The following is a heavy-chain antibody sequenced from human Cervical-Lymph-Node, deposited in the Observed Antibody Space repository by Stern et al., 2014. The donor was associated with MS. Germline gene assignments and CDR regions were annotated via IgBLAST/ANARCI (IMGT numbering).Heavy chain of an antibody. J-gene: IGHJ4*02. V-gene: IGHV1-69*06. Sequence: VQLVESGAEVKKPGSSVKVSCKASGDTFSSYAINWVRQVPGQGLEWMGGITPVFGTTNSAQKFQVRGTITADKSTNTAYMELMTLRSEDTAVYYCARGGGLVGYFDYWGQGTLVSVSS. CDR3: ARGGGLVGYFDY. D-gene: IGHD1-26*01. CDR2: ITPVFGTT. CDR1: GDTFSSYA.